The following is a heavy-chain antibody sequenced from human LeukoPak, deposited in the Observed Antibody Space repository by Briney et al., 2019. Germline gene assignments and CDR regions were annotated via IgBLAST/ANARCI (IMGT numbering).Heavy chain of an antibody. CDR1: GGSISSGDYY. V-gene: IGHV4-30-4*01. Sequence: PSQTLSLTCTVSGGSISSGDYYWSWIRQPPGKGLEWIGYIYYSGSTYYNPSLKSRVTISVDTSKNQFSLKLSSVTAADTAVYYCAREITDYDILTGYPDYWGQGTLVIVSS. CDR3: AREITDYDILTGYPDY. J-gene: IGHJ4*02. D-gene: IGHD3-9*01. CDR2: IYYSGST.